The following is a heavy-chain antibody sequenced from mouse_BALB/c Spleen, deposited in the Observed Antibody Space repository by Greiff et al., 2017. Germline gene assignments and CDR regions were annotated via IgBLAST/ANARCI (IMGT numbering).Heavy chain of an antibody. CDR1: GFTFSSFG. CDR2: ISSGSSTI. J-gene: IGHJ2*01. Sequence: EVQLVESGGGLVQPGGSRKLSCAASGFTFSSFGMHWVRQAPEKGLEWVAYISSGSSTIYYADTVKGRFTISRDNPKNTLFLQMTSLRSEDTAMYYCASGGTCFDYWGQGTTLTVSS. D-gene: IGHD3-3*01. V-gene: IGHV5-17*02. CDR3: ASGGTCFDY.